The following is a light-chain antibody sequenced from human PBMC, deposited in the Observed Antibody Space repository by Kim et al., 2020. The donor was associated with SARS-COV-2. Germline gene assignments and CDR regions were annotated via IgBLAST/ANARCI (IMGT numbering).Light chain of an antibody. CDR3: QKYNSAPPA. V-gene: IGKV1-27*01. Sequence: DIQMTQSPSSLSASVGDRVTVTCRASQDISNYLDWYQQKPGKVPKLLIYAASALQSGVPSRFSGSGSGTDFTLTISSLQPEDVATYYCQKYNSAPPAFGGGTKVEIK. CDR1: QDISNY. CDR2: AAS. J-gene: IGKJ4*01.